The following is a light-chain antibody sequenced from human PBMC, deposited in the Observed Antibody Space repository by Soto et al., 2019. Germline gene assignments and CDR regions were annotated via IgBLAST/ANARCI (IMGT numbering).Light chain of an antibody. J-gene: IGKJ1*01. CDR3: QQYYSSWT. V-gene: IGKV4-1*01. CDR2: WAS. Sequence: VVTPPPAPLAVSMGGRATLKRKSSQRGLYSSNNKNYLAWYQQKPGQPPKLLIYWASTRESGVPDRFTGSGSGTDFTLTISSLQAEDVAVYYCQQYYSSWTFGQGTKVDIK. CDR1: QRGLYSSNNKNY.